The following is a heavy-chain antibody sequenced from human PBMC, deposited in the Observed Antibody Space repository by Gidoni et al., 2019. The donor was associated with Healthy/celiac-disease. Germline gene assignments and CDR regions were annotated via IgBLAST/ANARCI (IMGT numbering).Heavy chain of an antibody. CDR2: INHSGST. Sequence: QVQLQQWRAGLLKPSATLSLTCAVYGGSFSGYSWSWIRQPPGKGLEWIGEINHSGSTNYNPYLKSRVTISVDTSKNQFSLKLSSVTAADTAVYYCARQSTGLDYWGQGTLVTVSS. D-gene: IGHD1-1*01. V-gene: IGHV4-34*01. CDR3: ARQSTGLDY. J-gene: IGHJ4*02. CDR1: GGSFSGYS.